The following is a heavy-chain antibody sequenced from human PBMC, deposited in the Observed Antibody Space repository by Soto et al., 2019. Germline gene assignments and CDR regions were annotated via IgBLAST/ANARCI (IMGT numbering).Heavy chain of an antibody. J-gene: IGHJ4*02. CDR2: ISAYNGDA. CDR3: ARDLGCSNSICDY. CDR1: GYTFTNHG. D-gene: IGHD2-2*01. V-gene: IGHV1-18*04. Sequence: ASVKVSCKTSGYTFTNHGVSWVRQAPGQGLEWMGWISAYNGDADYAPKFQDRVTISRDTSTSSAFMELRSQRSDDTAPEYRARDLGCSNSICDYWGQESPFTVSS.